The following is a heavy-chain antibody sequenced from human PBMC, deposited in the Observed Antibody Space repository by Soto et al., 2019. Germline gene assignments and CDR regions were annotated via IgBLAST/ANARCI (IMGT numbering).Heavy chain of an antibody. CDR1: GDSISSTNYY. J-gene: IGHJ4*02. Sequence: SETLSLTCTVSGDSISSTNYYWDWIRQPPGKGLEWIGIVHYYGSTYYNPSLKSRLTISVDTSQVSLKLTSVTAADTALYYCARLPHHMARECYFDIWGPRTLVTVSS. CDR3: ARLPHHMARECYFDI. CDR2: VHYYGST. V-gene: IGHV4-39*01. D-gene: IGHD3-10*01.